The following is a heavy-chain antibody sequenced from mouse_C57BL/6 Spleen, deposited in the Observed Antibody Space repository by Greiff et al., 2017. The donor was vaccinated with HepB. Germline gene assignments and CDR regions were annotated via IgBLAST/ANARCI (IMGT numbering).Heavy chain of an antibody. CDR3: ASWAVVATNWYFDV. Sequence: EVQLQQSGPELVKPGASVKISCKASGYSFTDYNMNWVKQSNGKSLEWIGVINPNYGTSSYNQKFKGKATLTVDQSSSTAYIQLNSLPSEDSAVYYCASWAVVATNWYFDVWGTGTTVTVSS. V-gene: IGHV1-39*01. D-gene: IGHD1-1*01. CDR2: INPNYGTS. CDR1: GYSFTDYN. J-gene: IGHJ1*03.